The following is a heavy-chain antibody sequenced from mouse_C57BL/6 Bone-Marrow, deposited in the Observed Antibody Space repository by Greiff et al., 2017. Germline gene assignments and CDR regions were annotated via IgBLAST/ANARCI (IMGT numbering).Heavy chain of an antibody. V-gene: IGHV7-1*01. CDR3: ARDRGLRRAMDY. Sequence: EVQLVESGGGLVQSGRSLRLSCATSGFTFSDFYMEWVRQAPGKGLEWIAASRNKANDYTTEYSASVKGRFIVSRDTSQSILYLQMNALRAEDTAIYYCARDRGLRRAMDYWRQGASVTVSS. CDR2: SRNKANDYTT. CDR1: GFTFSDFY. D-gene: IGHD2-4*01. J-gene: IGHJ4*01.